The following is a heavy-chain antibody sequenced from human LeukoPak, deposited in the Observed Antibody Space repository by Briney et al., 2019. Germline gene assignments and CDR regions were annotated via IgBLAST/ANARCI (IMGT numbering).Heavy chain of an antibody. CDR3: ARDRSPGRGYFPNYFDY. J-gene: IGHJ4*02. Sequence: GGSLRLSCAASGFTFSDYYMSWIRHAPGKGLEWVSYIRSSGSTIYYADSVKGRFTISRDNAKNSLYLEMNSLRAEDTAVYYCARDRSPGRGYFPNYFDYWGQGTLVTVSS. V-gene: IGHV3-11*01. CDR1: GFTFSDYY. CDR2: IRSSGSTI. D-gene: IGHD3-22*01.